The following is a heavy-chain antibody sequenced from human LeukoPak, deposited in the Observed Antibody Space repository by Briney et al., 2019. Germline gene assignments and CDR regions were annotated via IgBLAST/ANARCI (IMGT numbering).Heavy chain of an antibody. D-gene: IGHD2-15*01. CDR1: GGSFSGYY. Sequence: SETLSLTCAVYGGSFSGYYWSWIRQPPGKGLEWIGEINHSGSTNYNPSLKSRVTISVGTSKNQFSLKLSSVTAADTAVYYCAEAPKYCSGGSCYSFYFDYWGQGTLVTVSS. CDR3: AEAPKYCSGGSCYSFYFDY. CDR2: INHSGST. V-gene: IGHV4-34*01. J-gene: IGHJ4*02.